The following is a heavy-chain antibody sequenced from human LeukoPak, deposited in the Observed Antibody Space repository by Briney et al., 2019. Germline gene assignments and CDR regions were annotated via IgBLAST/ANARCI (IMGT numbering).Heavy chain of an antibody. J-gene: IGHJ5*02. CDR3: ARTGYSSSWERWFDP. Sequence: PGGSLRLSCAASGFTFSSYWTHWARQAPGKGLVWVSRIIGDGTSTDYADSVKGRFSISRDNAKNSLYLQMNSLRVEDTAVYYCARTGYSSSWERWFDPWGQGTLVTVSS. CDR2: IIGDGTST. D-gene: IGHD6-13*01. V-gene: IGHV3-74*01. CDR1: GFTFSSYW.